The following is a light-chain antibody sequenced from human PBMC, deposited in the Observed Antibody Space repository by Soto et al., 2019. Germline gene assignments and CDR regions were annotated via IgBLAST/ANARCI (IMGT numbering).Light chain of an antibody. V-gene: IGKV1-17*01. J-gene: IGKJ1*01. CDR3: LQYNDYPRT. Sequence: DIQLTQSPSSLSASIGDRVTITCRASQGIRSDLGWFQHKTGKAPRRLIYGASSLQSGVPSRFSGSGPGTEFTLTINSLQPEDFAVYYCLQYNDYPRTFGQGTKV. CDR1: QGIRSD. CDR2: GAS.